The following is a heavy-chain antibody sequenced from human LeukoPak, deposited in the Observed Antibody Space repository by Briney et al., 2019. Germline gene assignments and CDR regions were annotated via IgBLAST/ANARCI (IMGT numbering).Heavy chain of an antibody. CDR2: ISNNGGYT. J-gene: IGHJ4*02. CDR3: ARQLGYCSDGSCYFPY. V-gene: IGHV3-23*01. CDR1: GFTFSSSA. D-gene: IGHD2-15*01. Sequence: GGSLRLSCAASGFTFSSSAMSWVRQAPGKGLEWVSAISNNGGYTYYADSVQGRFTISRDNSKSTLCLQMNSLRAEDTAVYYCARQLGYCSDGSCYFPYWGQGTLVTVSS.